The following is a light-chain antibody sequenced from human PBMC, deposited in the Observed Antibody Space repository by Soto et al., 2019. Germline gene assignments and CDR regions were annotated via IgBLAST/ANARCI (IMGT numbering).Light chain of an antibody. CDR2: GAS. V-gene: IGKV3-15*01. J-gene: IGKJ2*01. Sequence: EIVMTQSPATLSVSPGERATLSCRASQSVSDKSAWYQQKPGQAPRLLIFGASTRATGIPARFSGSGSGTEFTLTISGLQSEDFAVYYCQKYNSWPYTFGQGTKLEIK. CDR1: QSVSDK. CDR3: QKYNSWPYT.